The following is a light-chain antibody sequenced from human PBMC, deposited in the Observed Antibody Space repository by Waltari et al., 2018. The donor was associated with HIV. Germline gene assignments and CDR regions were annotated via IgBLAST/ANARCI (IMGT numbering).Light chain of an antibody. J-gene: IGLJ3*02. CDR3: QSYDSTNWV. V-gene: IGLV6-57*04. CDR2: EDK. CDR1: SGSIVSHS. Sequence: NFMLTQPHSVSESPGKTVTISCTRSSGSIVSHSVQWYQPRPGSAPTTVIYEDKQRPSGVPDRFSGSIDSSSNSASLTISGLKTEDEADYYCQSYDSTNWVFGGATKLTVL.